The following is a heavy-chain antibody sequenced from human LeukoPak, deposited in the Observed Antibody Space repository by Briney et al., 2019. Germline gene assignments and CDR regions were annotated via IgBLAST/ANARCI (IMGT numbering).Heavy chain of an antibody. CDR2: MDPNSGNT. J-gene: IGHJ4*02. CDR3: AREARLGTWCFDY. V-gene: IGHV1-8*03. CDR1: GYTFTSYD. Sequence: ASVKVSCKASGYTFTSYDINWVRQATGQGLEWMGWMDPNSGNTGYAQKFQGRVTITRNTSISTAYMELSSLRSEGTAVYYCAREARLGTWCFDYWGQGTLVTVSS. D-gene: IGHD7-27*01.